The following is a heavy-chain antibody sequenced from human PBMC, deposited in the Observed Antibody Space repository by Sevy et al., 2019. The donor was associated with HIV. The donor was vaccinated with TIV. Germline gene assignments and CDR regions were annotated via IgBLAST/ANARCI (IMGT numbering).Heavy chain of an antibody. CDR1: RFTFSSYA. Sequence: GGSLRLSCAASRFTFSSYAMSWVRQAPGKGLEWVSAISGSGGSTNYADSGKGRLTISRDNSNNSLYLQMNSLRAEDTAVYYCAKYQNPYSSSSGCSSSSFDYWGQGTLVTASS. J-gene: IGHJ4*02. D-gene: IGHD2-2*01. CDR2: ISGSGGST. V-gene: IGHV3-23*01. CDR3: AKYQNPYSSSSGCSSSSFDY.